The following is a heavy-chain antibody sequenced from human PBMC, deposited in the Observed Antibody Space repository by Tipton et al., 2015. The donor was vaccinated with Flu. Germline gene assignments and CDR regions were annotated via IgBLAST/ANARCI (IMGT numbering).Heavy chain of an antibody. CDR3: VRSRNAVGIAVVFKSWCDH. V-gene: IGHV1-2*02. CDR1: GYPFTEYY. D-gene: IGHD6-19*01. J-gene: IGHJ4*02. CDR2: INPNSGGT. Sequence: QLVQSGAEARKPGASVRVSCKASGYPFTEYYIHWVRQAPGQRLEWMGWINPNSGGTHFAQKFQGRVTLTSDTSSSTAYMDISGLRSDDTAVYFCVRSRNAVGIAVVFKSWCDHWGQGTLVSVSP.